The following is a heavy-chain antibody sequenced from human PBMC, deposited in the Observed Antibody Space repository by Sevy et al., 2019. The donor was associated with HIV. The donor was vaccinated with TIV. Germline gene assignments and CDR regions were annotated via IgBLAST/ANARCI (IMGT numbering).Heavy chain of an antibody. Sequence: GGSLRLSCAASGFTFSNYWMHWVRQAPGKGLVWVSRSNNDGSRTDYADSVKGRFTSSRDNAKNTVYLQMSSLRAEDTAVYYCARETVWFFDLWGRGTLVTVSS. CDR1: GFTFSNYW. CDR2: SNNDGSRT. J-gene: IGHJ2*01. CDR3: ARETVWFFDL. V-gene: IGHV3-74*01.